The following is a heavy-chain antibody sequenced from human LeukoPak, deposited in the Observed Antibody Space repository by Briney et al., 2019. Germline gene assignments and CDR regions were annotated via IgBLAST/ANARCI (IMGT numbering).Heavy chain of an antibody. CDR3: ARRSSSSWYGG. J-gene: IGHJ4*02. CDR2: IYYSGST. CDR1: GGSISSGNYY. V-gene: IGHV4-39*01. Sequence: SETLSLTCTVSGGSISSGNYYWGWIRQPPGKGLEHIASIYYSGSTYYNSSLKSRVTISVDTSKNQFSLKLSSVTAADTAVYYCARRSSSSWYGGWGQGILVTVSS. D-gene: IGHD6-13*01.